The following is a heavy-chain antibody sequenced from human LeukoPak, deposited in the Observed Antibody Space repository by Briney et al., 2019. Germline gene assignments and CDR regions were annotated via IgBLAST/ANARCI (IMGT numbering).Heavy chain of an antibody. Sequence: SETLSLTCTVSGGSISSGGYYWSWIRQPPGKGLEWIGYIYHSGSTYYNPSLKSRVTISVDRSKNQFSLKLSSVTAADTAVYYCARDRPTGYYRKQYFDYWGQGTLVTVSS. CDR2: IYHSGST. J-gene: IGHJ4*02. CDR3: ARDRPTGYYRKQYFDY. V-gene: IGHV4-30-2*01. CDR1: GGSISSGGYY. D-gene: IGHD3-9*01.